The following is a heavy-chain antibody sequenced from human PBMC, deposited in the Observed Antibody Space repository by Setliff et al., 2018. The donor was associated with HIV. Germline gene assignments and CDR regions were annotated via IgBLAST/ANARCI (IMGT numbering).Heavy chain of an antibody. CDR2: VYYSGST. CDR3: AGTFSSGWYTDS. Sequence: PSETLSLTCSVSGGSISSRSDYWGWSRQPTGKGLEWIGSVYYSGSTYYNPSLESRVTISVDTSKDQFSLMLTSVTADDTAVYFCAGTFSSGWYTDSWGQGTLVTVSS. J-gene: IGHJ4*02. CDR1: GGSISSRSDY. D-gene: IGHD6-19*01. V-gene: IGHV4-39*01.